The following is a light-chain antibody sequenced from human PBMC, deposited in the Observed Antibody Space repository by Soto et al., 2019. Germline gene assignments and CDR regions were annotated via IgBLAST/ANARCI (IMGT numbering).Light chain of an antibody. CDR3: QKYNSAPPET. CDR1: QGISNY. Sequence: DIQMTQSPSSLSASVGDRVTITCRASQGISNYLAWYQQKPGKVPKLLIYAASTLQSGVPSRFSGSGSGTDFTLTISSLQPEDVATDYCQKYNSAPPETFGPGTKVDIK. V-gene: IGKV1-27*01. CDR2: AAS. J-gene: IGKJ3*01.